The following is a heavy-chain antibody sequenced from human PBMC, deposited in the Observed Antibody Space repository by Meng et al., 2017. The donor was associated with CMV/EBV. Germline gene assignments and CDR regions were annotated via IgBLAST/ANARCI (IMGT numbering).Heavy chain of an antibody. CDR2: INHSGST. D-gene: IGHD3-3*01. CDR1: GFTFSSYW. J-gene: IGHJ6*02. V-gene: IGHV4-34*01. CDR3: ARGFRDTIFGVVIMYGMDV. Sequence: SETLSLTCAASGFTFSSYWMSWVRQAPGKGLEWIGEINHSGSTNYNPSLKSRVTISVDTSKNQFSLKLSSVTAADTAVYYCARGFRDTIFGVVIMYGMDVWGQGTTVTVSS.